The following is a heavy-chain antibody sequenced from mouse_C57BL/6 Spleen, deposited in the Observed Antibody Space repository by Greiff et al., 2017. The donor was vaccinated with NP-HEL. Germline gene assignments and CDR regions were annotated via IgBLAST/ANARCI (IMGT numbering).Heavy chain of an antibody. CDR3: ARLITTVYAMDY. J-gene: IGHJ4*01. V-gene: IGHV5-12*01. Sequence: EVMLVESGGGLVQPGGSLKLSCAASGFTFSDYYMYWVRQTPEKRLEWVAYISDGGGSTYYPDTVKGRFTISRDNAKNTLYLQMSRLKSDDTAMYYCARLITTVYAMDYWGQGTSVTVSS. CDR2: ISDGGGST. CDR1: GFTFSDYY. D-gene: IGHD1-1*01.